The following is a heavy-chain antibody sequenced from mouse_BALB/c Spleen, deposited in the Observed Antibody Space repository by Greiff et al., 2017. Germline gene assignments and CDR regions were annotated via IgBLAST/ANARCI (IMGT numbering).Heavy chain of an antibody. CDR3: ARVDRYGGFDY. J-gene: IGHJ2*01. Sequence: EVKLVESGGGLVQPGGSRKLSCAASGFTFSSFGMHWVRQAPEKGLEWVAYISSGSSTIYYADTVKGRFTISRDNPKNTLFLQMTSLRSEDTAMYYCARVDRYGGFDYWGQGTTLTVSS. CDR1: GFTFSSFG. D-gene: IGHD2-14*01. CDR2: ISSGSSTI. V-gene: IGHV5-17*02.